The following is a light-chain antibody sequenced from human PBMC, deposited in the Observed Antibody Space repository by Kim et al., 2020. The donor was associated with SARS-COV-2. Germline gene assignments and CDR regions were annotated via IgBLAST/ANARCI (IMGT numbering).Light chain of an antibody. CDR3: QSYDTSLSGYV. J-gene: IGLJ1*01. CDR2: GNN. V-gene: IGLV1-40*01. CDR1: NSNIGTSYD. Sequence: QRVTISCTGSNSNIGTSYDVHWYQHLPGTAPKLLIYGNNNRPSGVPDRFSGSKSGTSASLAISGLQAEDEADYYCQSYDTSLSGYVFGTGTKVTVL.